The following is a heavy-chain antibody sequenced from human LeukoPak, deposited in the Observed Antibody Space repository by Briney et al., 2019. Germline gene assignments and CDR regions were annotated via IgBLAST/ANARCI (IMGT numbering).Heavy chain of an antibody. V-gene: IGHV1-2*02. D-gene: IGHD2-2*01. J-gene: IGHJ4*02. CDR3: ARGVVVVPAANHYDY. CDR2: INPNSGGT. Sequence: ASVKVSCKASGYTFTGYYMHWVRQAPGQGLEWMGWINPNSGGTNYAQKFQGRVTMTRDTSISTAYMELSRPRSDDTAVYYCARGVVVVPAANHYDYWGQGTLVTVSS. CDR1: GYTFTGYY.